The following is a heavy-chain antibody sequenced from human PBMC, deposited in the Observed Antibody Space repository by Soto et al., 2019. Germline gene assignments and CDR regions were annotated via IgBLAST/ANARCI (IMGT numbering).Heavy chain of an antibody. J-gene: IGHJ6*02. CDR3: AKVIVLVPAASYGMDV. V-gene: IGHV4-61*01. Sequence: PSETLSLTCTVSGGSVSSGSYYWSWIRQPPGKGLEWIGYIYYSGSTNYNPSLKSRVTMSVDTSKNQFSLKLMSVTAADTAVYYCAKVIVLVPAASYGMDVWGLGTTVTVSS. CDR1: GGSVSSGSYY. CDR2: IYYSGST. D-gene: IGHD2-2*01.